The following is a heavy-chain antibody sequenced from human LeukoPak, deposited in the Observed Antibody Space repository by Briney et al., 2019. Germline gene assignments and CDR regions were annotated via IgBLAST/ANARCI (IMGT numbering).Heavy chain of an antibody. CDR2: SHPSGGST. V-gene: IGHV1-46*01. CDR3: ARYYGEGAFDY. Sequence: ASVKVSCKASGYTFTSYYMHRVRRAPGQGLEWMGISHPSGGSTSYAQKFQGRVTVTRDTSTSTVYMELSSLKSEDTAVYYCARYYGEGAFDYWGQGTLVTVSS. D-gene: IGHD4-17*01. J-gene: IGHJ4*02. CDR1: GYTFTSYY.